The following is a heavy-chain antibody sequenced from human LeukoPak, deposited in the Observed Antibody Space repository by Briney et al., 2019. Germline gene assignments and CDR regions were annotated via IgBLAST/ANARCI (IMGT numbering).Heavy chain of an antibody. CDR1: GFTFDDYG. CDR2: INWNGGST. CDR3: ARVVSDLGSGSYTYYFDY. V-gene: IGHV3-20*01. D-gene: IGHD1-26*01. J-gene: IGHJ4*02. Sequence: GGSLRLSCAASGFTFDDYGMSWVRQAPGKGLEGVSGINWNGGSTGYADSVKGRFTISRDNAKNSLYLQMNSLRAEDTALYHCARVVSDLGSGSYTYYFDYWGQGTLVTVSS.